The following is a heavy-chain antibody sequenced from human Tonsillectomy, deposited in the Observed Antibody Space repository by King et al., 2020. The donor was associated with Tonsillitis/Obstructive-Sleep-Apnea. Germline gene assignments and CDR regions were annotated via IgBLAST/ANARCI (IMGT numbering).Heavy chain of an antibody. D-gene: IGHD4/OR15-4a*01. J-gene: IGHJ4*02. CDR3: AKSLYADNTFDH. Sequence: VQLQESGPGLVKPSETLSVTCSVSGGSISTYYWNWIRQPPGKRLEWIGCVFHSGTTKYNPSLKSRVSISVDTSRNQVSLTLNSVTAADTAVYFCAKSLYADNTFDHWGLGTLVSVSS. V-gene: IGHV4-59*12. CDR2: VFHSGTT. CDR1: GGSISTYY.